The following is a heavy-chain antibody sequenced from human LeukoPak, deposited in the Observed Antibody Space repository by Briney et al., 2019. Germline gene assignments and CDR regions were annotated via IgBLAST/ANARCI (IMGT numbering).Heavy chain of an antibody. V-gene: IGHV1-46*01. CDR2: INPSGGST. J-gene: IGHJ4*02. Sequence: ASVKVSCKASGYTFTSYYMHWVRQAPGHGLEWMGIINPSGGSTTYAQKFQDRVTLTSDTSTSTAYMDLSSLRFEDTAVYYCASDGAYQPPRYWGQGTLVTVSS. D-gene: IGHD2-2*01. CDR3: ASDGAYQPPRY. CDR1: GYTFTSYY.